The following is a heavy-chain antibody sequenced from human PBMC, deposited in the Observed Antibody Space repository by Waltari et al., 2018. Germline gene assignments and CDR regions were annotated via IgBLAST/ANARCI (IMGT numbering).Heavy chain of an antibody. CDR2: IYYSGST. J-gene: IGHJ6*02. CDR1: GGSISSSSYY. Sequence: QLQLQESGPGLVKPSETLSLTCTVSGGSISSSSYYWGWIRQPPGKGLEWIGSIYYSGSTYYTPSLKSRVTISVDTSKNQFSLKLSSVTAADTAVYYCAREKLAAPHSYGMDVWGQGTTVTVSS. CDR3: AREKLAAPHSYGMDV. V-gene: IGHV4-39*07. D-gene: IGHD6-13*01.